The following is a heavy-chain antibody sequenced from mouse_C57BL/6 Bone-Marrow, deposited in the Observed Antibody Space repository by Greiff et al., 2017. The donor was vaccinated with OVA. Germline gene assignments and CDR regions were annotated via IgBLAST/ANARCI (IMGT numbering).Heavy chain of an antibody. D-gene: IGHD2-5*01. Sequence: EVKLVESGGDLVKPGGSLKLSCAASGFTFSSYGMSWVRQTPDKRLEWVATISSGGSYTYYPASVKGRFTISRDNAKNTLYLQMSSLKSEDTAMYYCARLKGSNYEGAWFAYWGQGTLVTVSA. CDR2: ISSGGSYT. CDR1: GFTFSSYG. J-gene: IGHJ3*01. CDR3: ARLKGSNYEGAWFAY. V-gene: IGHV5-6*01.